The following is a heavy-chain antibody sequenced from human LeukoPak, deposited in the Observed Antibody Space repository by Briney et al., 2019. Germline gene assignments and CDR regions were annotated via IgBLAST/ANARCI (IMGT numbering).Heavy chain of an antibody. D-gene: IGHD3-10*01. CDR3: ARHGGSGSYCYYYMDV. V-gene: IGHV4-39*01. CDR1: GGSISSSSYY. CDR2: IYYSRSS. J-gene: IGHJ6*03. Sequence: PSETLSLTCTVYGGSISSSSYYWGWMRQPPGKGLEWIGSIYYSRSSYYNPSLKSRVTISVDTSKNQFYLKLSSVTAADTAVYYCARHGGSGSYCYYYMDVWGKGTTVTVSS.